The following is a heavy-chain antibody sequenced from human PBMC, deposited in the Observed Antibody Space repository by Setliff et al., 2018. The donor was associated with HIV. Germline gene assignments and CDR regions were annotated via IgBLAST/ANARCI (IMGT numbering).Heavy chain of an antibody. CDR3: ARGHSSLLSDAFDI. J-gene: IGHJ3*02. D-gene: IGHD6-13*01. CDR1: GDSVSSSSTT. V-gene: IGHV6-1*01. CDR2: TYYRSKWYN. Sequence: PSQTLSLTCAISGDSVSSSSTTWNWIMQSPSRGLEWLGRTYYRSKWYNDSAISVKDRMTINSDTSKNYFSLQLNSVTPDDTAVYYCARGHSSLLSDAFDIWGPGTMVT.